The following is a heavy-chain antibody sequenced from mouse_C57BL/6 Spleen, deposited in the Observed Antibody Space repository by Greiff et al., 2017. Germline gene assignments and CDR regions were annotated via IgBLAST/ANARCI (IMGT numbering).Heavy chain of an antibody. Sequence: EVQLQESGGGLVKPGGSLKLSCAASGFTFSSYAMSWVRQTPEKRLEWVATISDGGSYTYYPDNVKGRFTISRDNAKNNLYLQMSHLKSEDTAMYYCARDRGRPFDYWGQGTTLTVSS. V-gene: IGHV5-4*01. CDR1: GFTFSSYA. J-gene: IGHJ2*01. CDR2: ISDGGSYT. CDR3: ARDRGRPFDY. D-gene: IGHD3-1*01.